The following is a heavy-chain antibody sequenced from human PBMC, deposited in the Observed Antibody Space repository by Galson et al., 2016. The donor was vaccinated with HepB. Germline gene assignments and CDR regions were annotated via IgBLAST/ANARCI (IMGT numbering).Heavy chain of an antibody. CDR1: GFTFSTYS. J-gene: IGHJ6*02. D-gene: IGHD3-22*01. V-gene: IGHV3-21*01. CDR2: ISSSSSYI. CDR3: ARALYYDTSTYYYRGSDYSNYYGLDV. Sequence: SLRLSCAASGFTFSTYSMNWVRQAPGKGLEWVSFISSSSSYIYYADSVKGRFTISRDNAKNSLYLQINSLRAEDTAVYYCARALYYDTSTYYYRGSDYSNYYGLDVWGQGTTVTVSS.